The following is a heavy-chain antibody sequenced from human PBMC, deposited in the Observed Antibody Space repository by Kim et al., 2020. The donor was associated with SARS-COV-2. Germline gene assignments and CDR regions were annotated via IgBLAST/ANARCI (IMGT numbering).Heavy chain of an antibody. D-gene: IGHD3-9*01. CDR2: INSSSSYI. V-gene: IGHV3-21*01. J-gene: IGHJ3*02. CDR1: GFTFSSYS. CDR3: AREGYDIFTGHPRNAFD. Sequence: GGSLRLSCAASGFTFSSYSMNWVRQAPGKGLEWVSSINSSSSYIYYADSVKGRFTISRDNANHSLFLLMTSLRAEDTAVYYGAREGYDIFTGHPRNAFD.